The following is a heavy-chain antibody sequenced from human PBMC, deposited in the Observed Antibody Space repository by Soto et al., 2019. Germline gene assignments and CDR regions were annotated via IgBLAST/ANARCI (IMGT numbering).Heavy chain of an antibody. Sequence: QVQLVQTGAEVKKPGASVKVSCKASGYTFTGYYMHWVRQAPGQGLEWMGWINPNSGGTNYAQKFQGRVTMTRDTSISTAFMGLSRLGSDDKAVYYCARAGVWFGERYGMDVWGQGTTVTVSS. CDR1: GYTFTGYY. CDR3: ARAGVWFGERYGMDV. CDR2: INPNSGGT. V-gene: IGHV1-2*02. D-gene: IGHD3-10*01. J-gene: IGHJ6*02.